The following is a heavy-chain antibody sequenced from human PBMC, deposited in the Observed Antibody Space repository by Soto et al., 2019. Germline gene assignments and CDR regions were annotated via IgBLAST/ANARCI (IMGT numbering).Heavy chain of an antibody. Sequence: ASVKVSCKASGYTFTSYAMHWVRQAPGQRLEWMGWINAGNGNTKYSQKFQGRVTITRDTSASTACMELSSLRSEDTAVYYCARGLARYDYIWGSYRYTAFDIWGQGTMVTVSS. CDR3: ARGLARYDYIWGSYRYTAFDI. J-gene: IGHJ3*02. V-gene: IGHV1-3*01. D-gene: IGHD3-16*02. CDR2: INAGNGNT. CDR1: GYTFTSYA.